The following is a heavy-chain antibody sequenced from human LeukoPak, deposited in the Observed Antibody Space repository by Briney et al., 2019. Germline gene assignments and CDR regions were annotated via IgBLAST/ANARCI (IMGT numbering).Heavy chain of an antibody. J-gene: IGHJ6*02. CDR2: INHNGNVN. Sequence: GGSLRLSCAASGFTFSSYWMNWARQAPGKGLEWVASINHNGNVNYYVDSVKGRFTISRDNAKNSLYLQMNNLRAEDTAVYYCAKIFPSDHDFWSGQGGYYYGMDVWGQGTTVTVSS. CDR3: AKIFPSDHDFWSGQGGYYYGMDV. D-gene: IGHD3-3*01. V-gene: IGHV3-7*01. CDR1: GFTFSSYW.